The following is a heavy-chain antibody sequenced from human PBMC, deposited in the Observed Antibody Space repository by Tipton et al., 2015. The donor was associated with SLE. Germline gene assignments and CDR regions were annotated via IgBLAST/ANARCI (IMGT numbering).Heavy chain of an antibody. CDR1: GYSISSGYY. Sequence: TLSLTCAVSGYSISSGYYWGWIRQPPGKGLEWIGNIYYSGSTNYNPSLKSRVTMSVDTSKNQFSLKLSSVTAADTAVYYCARQDSGSFPLDYWGQGTLVTVSS. CDR3: ARQDSGSFPLDY. D-gene: IGHD1-26*01. V-gene: IGHV4-38-2*01. CDR2: IYYSGST. J-gene: IGHJ4*02.